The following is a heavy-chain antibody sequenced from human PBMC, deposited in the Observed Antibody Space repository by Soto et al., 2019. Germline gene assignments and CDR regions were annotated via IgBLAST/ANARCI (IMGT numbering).Heavy chain of an antibody. J-gene: IGHJ4*02. CDR2: ISAYSGNT. V-gene: IGHV1-18*01. CDR1: GYTFTSYG. CDR3: ARASCSGGSCYSYYFDY. D-gene: IGHD2-15*01. Sequence: QVQLVQSGAEVKKPGASVKVSCKASGYTFTSYGISWVRQAPGQGLEWMGWISAYSGNTNYAQKLQGRVTMTTDTATSTAYTELRSLRSDYTAVYCCARASCSGGSCYSYYFDYWGQGTLVTFSS.